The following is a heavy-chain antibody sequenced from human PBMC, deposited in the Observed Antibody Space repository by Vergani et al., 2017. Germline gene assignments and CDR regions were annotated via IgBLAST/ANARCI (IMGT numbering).Heavy chain of an antibody. V-gene: IGHV5-51*01. Sequence: EVQLVQSGAEVKKPGESLKISCKGSGYSFTSYWIGWVRQMPGKGLEWMGIIYPGDSDTRDSPSFQGQVTISADKSFTTAYLQWSRPKASDTAMYYCARPADYYDSSGYYGDWYFDLWGRGTLVTVSS. D-gene: IGHD3-22*01. J-gene: IGHJ2*01. CDR1: GYSFTSYW. CDR2: IYPGDSDT. CDR3: ARPADYYDSSGYYGDWYFDL.